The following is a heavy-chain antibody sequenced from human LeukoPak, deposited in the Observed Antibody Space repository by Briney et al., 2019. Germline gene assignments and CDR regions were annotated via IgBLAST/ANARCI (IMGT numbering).Heavy chain of an antibody. J-gene: IGHJ4*02. V-gene: IGHV3-23*01. CDR3: AKGLFYVNLDY. Sequence: GGSLRLSCAASGLTFSSYAMSWVRQAPGKGLEWVSAISGSGGSTYYAASVKGRFTISRDNSKNTLYLQMNSLRAEDTAVYYCAKGLFYVNLDYWGQGTLVTVSS. D-gene: IGHD5/OR15-5a*01. CDR2: ISGSGGST. CDR1: GLTFSSYA.